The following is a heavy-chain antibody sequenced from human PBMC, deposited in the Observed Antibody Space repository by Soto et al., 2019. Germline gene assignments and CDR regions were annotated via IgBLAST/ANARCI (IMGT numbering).Heavy chain of an antibody. Sequence: SETLSLTCAVYGGSFSGYYWSWIRQPPGKGLEWIGEINHSGSTNYNPSLKSRVTISVDTSKNQFSLKLSSVTAADTAVYYCARAGDSYGEYYFDYWGQGTLVTVS. V-gene: IGHV4-34*01. J-gene: IGHJ4*02. CDR2: INHSGST. CDR3: ARAGDSYGEYYFDY. CDR1: GGSFSGYY. D-gene: IGHD5-18*01.